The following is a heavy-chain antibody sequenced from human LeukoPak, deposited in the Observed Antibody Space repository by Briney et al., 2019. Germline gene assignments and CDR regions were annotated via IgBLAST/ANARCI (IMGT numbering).Heavy chain of an antibody. V-gene: IGHV3-33*01. J-gene: IGHJ6*02. CDR3: ARNPGIFGVVVHMAYYYGMGV. CDR1: GFTFSSYG. Sequence: GGSLRLSCAASGFTFSSYGMHWVRQAPGKGLEWVAVIWYDGSNKYYADSVKGRFTISRDNSKNTLYLQMNSLRAVDTAVYYCARNPGIFGVVVHMAYYYGMGVWGQGTTVTVSS. CDR2: IWYDGSNK. D-gene: IGHD3-3*01.